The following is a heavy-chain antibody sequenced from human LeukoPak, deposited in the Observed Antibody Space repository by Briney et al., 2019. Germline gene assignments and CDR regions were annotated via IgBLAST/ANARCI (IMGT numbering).Heavy chain of an antibody. CDR2: IYFSGST. Sequence: SETLSLTCTVSGGSISSYYWSWIRQPPGKGLEWIGYIYFSGSTYYNPSLKSRVSMSVDTSKNQFSLKLRSVTAADTAVYYCARESMKGVAGTHLLFDYWGQGTLVTVSS. V-gene: IGHV4-59*12. D-gene: IGHD6-19*01. J-gene: IGHJ4*02. CDR1: GGSISSYY. CDR3: ARESMKGVAGTHLLFDY.